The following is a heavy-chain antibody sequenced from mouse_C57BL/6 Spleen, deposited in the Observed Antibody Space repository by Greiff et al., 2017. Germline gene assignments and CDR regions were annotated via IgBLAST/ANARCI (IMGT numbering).Heavy chain of an antibody. CDR1: GFTFSSYG. J-gene: IGHJ4*01. Sequence: DVKLQESGGDLVKPGGSLKLSCAASGFTFSSYGMSWVRQTPDNRLEWVATISSGGSYTYYPDSVKGRFTISRDNAKNTLYLQMSSLKSEDTAMYYCARQALGRGAMDYWGQGTSVTVSS. CDR2: ISSGGSYT. CDR3: ARQALGRGAMDY. D-gene: IGHD4-1*01. V-gene: IGHV5-6*02.